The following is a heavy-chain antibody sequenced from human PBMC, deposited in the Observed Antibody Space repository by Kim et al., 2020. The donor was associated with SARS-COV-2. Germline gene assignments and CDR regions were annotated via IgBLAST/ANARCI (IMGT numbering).Heavy chain of an antibody. CDR2: IYYSGST. CDR3: ARDKSRIAAAGRPSWGYYYYGMDV. D-gene: IGHD6-13*01. J-gene: IGHJ6*02. V-gene: IGHV4-59*13. Sequence: SETLSLTCTVSGGSISSYYWSWIRQPPGKGLEWIGYIYYSGSTNYNPSLKSRVTISVDTSKNQFSLKLSSVTAADTAVYYCARDKSRIAAAGRPSWGYYYYGMDVWGQGTTVTVSS. CDR1: GGSISSYY.